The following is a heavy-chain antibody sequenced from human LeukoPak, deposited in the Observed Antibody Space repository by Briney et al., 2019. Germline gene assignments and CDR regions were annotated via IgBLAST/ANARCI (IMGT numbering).Heavy chain of an antibody. Sequence: SETLSLTCAVYGGSFSGYYWSWIRQPPGKGLEWIGEINHSGSTNYKPSLKSRVTISVDTSKNQFSLKLSSVTAADTAVYYCVRSSEGRYYYDSSGFSYYYYYMDVWGKGTTVTISS. J-gene: IGHJ6*03. CDR2: INHSGST. V-gene: IGHV4-34*01. CDR1: GGSFSGYY. D-gene: IGHD3-22*01. CDR3: VRSSEGRYYYDSSGFSYYYYYMDV.